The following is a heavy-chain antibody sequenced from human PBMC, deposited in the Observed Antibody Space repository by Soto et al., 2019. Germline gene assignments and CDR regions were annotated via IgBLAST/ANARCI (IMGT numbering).Heavy chain of an antibody. V-gene: IGHV3-30-3*01. CDR2: ISYDGSNK. Sequence: QVPLVESGGGVVQPGRSLRLSCAASGFTFSSYAMHWVRQAPGKGLEWVAVISYDGSNKYYADSVKGRFTISRDNSKNTLYLQMNSLRAEDTAVYYCARGTHYDILTGYSYWGQGTLVTVSS. CDR3: ARGTHYDILTGYSY. CDR1: GFTFSSYA. D-gene: IGHD3-9*01. J-gene: IGHJ4*02.